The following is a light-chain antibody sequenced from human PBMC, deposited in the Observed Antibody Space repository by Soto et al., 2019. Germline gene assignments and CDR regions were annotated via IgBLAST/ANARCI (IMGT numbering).Light chain of an antibody. CDR3: QQRIKWPIT. CDR2: DAF. V-gene: IGKV3-11*01. CDR1: QSVATY. Sequence: EIVLTQSPATLSLSPGERATLSCRASQSVATYVAWYQQKPGQAPRLLIYDAFNRATGTPARFSGSGSGTDFTLTISSLEPADSAVYYCQQRIKWPITFGQGTKVDIK. J-gene: IGKJ1*01.